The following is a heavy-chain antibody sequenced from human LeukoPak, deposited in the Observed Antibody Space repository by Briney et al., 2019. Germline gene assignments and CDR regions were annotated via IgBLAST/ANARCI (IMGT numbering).Heavy chain of an antibody. CDR2: IYTSGNT. CDR1: GDSISSGSYY. V-gene: IGHV4-61*02. Sequence: TLSLTCTVSGDSISSGSYYWTWIRQPAGKGLEWIGRIYTSGNTNYNSALKSRATISLETSKNQFSLRLSSVTAADTALYYCARGECDMDCPMYNRFDPWGRGTLVTISS. D-gene: IGHD3/OR15-3a*01. J-gene: IGHJ5*02. CDR3: ARGECDMDCPMYNRFDP.